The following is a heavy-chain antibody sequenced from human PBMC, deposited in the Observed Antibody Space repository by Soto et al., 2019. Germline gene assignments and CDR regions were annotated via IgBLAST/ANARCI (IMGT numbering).Heavy chain of an antibody. CDR2: TYYRSKWNN. D-gene: IGHD3-10*01. Sequence: SQTLSLTCAISGDSVSSDTSAWIWIRQSPSRGLEWLGRTYYRSKWNNDYALSVKSRITISPDTSQNHFSLDLDSVTPEDTAVYYCVGVTFFRGMAVWGQGTTVTVSS. CDR1: GDSVSSDTSA. CDR3: VGVTFFRGMAV. J-gene: IGHJ6*02. V-gene: IGHV6-1*01.